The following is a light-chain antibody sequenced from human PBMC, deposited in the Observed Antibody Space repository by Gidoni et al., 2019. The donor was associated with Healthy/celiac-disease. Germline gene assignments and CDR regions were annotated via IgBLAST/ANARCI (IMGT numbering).Light chain of an antibody. CDR1: QSVSSY. CDR3: QQRSNWPPST. V-gene: IGKV3-11*01. J-gene: IGKJ3*01. CDR2: DAS. Sequence: EIVLTQSLATLPLSPGERATLSCRASQSVSSYLAWYQQNPGQAPRLLIYDASNRATVLPARFSGSGSGTDFTLTIISLEPDDFAVYYCQQRSNWPPSTFGHGTKVDIK.